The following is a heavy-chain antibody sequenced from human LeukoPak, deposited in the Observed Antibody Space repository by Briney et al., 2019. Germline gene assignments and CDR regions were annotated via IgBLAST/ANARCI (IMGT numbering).Heavy chain of an antibody. D-gene: IGHD3-10*01. V-gene: IGHV4-59*08. Sequence: SETLSLTCTVSGGSISSYYWSWIRQPPGEGLEWIGYIYYSGSTNYNPSLKSRVTISVDTSKNQFSLKLSSVTAADTAVYYCARVIHGFGEYYFDYWGQGTLVTVSS. J-gene: IGHJ4*02. CDR2: IYYSGST. CDR3: ARVIHGFGEYYFDY. CDR1: GGSISSYY.